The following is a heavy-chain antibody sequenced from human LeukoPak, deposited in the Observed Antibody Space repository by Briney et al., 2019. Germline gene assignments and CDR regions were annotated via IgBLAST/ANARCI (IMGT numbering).Heavy chain of an antibody. CDR2: ILYSGNT. CDR1: GGSISSSSYY. Sequence: SETLSLTCTVSGGSISSSSYYWGWIRQPPGKGLEWIGSILYSGNTNYNPSLKSRVTISVDKSKNQFSLKLSSVSAADTAVYYCARGSSGYSSTWGQGTLLTVSS. D-gene: IGHD6-13*01. J-gene: IGHJ5*02. V-gene: IGHV4-39*07. CDR3: ARGSSGYSST.